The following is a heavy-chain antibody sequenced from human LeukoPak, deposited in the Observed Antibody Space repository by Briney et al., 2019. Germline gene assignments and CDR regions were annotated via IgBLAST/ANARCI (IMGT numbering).Heavy chain of an antibody. CDR1: GFTFSSYS. D-gene: IGHD3-10*01. CDR2: ISSSSSTI. V-gene: IGHV3-48*04. CDR3: ARDEYYGSGSYWHYYGMDV. Sequence: GGSLRLSCAASGFTFSSYSMNWVRQAPGKGLEWVSYISSSSSTIYYADSVKGRFTISRDNAKNSLYLQMNSLRAEDTAVYYCARDEYYGSGSYWHYYGMDVWGQGTTVTVSS. J-gene: IGHJ6*02.